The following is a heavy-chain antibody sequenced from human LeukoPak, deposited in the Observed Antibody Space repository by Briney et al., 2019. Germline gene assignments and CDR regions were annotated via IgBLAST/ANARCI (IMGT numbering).Heavy chain of an antibody. CDR1: GFTFSSYW. D-gene: IGHD6-19*01. J-gene: IGHJ4*02. CDR2: IKQDGSEK. Sequence: PGGSLRLSCAASGFTFSSYWMSWVRQAPGKGLEWVANIKQDGSEKYYVDSVKGRFTISRDNAKNPLYLQMNSLRAEDTAVYYCARDVLLYSSGWYSYYFDYWGQGTLVTVSS. CDR3: ARDVLLYSSGWYSYYFDY. V-gene: IGHV3-7*01.